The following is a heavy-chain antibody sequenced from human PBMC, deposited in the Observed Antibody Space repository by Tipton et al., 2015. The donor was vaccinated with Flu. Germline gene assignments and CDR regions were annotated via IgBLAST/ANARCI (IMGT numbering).Heavy chain of an antibody. D-gene: IGHD3-22*01. J-gene: IGHJ4*02. Sequence: SLRLSCAGSGFIFSNNYMSWVRQAPGKGLEWVSSIYSGGDTFYAGSVEGRFTISRDRSKNTLYLQMNDLRADDTAVYYCARARGQGSGFYPYWGQGTLVTVS. CDR2: IYSGGDT. CDR1: GFIFSNNY. CDR3: ARARGQGSGFYPY. V-gene: IGHV3-53*01.